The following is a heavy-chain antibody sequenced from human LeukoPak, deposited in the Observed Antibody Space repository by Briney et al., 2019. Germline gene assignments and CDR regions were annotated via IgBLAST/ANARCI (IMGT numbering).Heavy chain of an antibody. CDR1: SGSFSGYF. D-gene: IGHD1-26*01. CDR2: INRSGST. J-gene: IGHJ4*02. Sequence: SETLSLTCVVYSGSFSGYFWSWIRQPPGKGLEWIGEINRSGSTNYNPSLKSRVTISVDTSKNQFSLKLSSVTAADTAVYYCARGIVGPTYFDYWGQGTLVTVSS. CDR3: ARGIVGPTYFDY. V-gene: IGHV4-34*01.